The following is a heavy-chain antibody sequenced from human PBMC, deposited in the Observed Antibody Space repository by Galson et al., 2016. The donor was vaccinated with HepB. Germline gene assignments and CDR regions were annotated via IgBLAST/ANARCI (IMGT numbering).Heavy chain of an antibody. J-gene: IGHJ2*01. Sequence: SETLSLTCTVSGGSISSSSYYWGWIRQPPGKGLEWIGSIYYSENTYYNSSLKSRVTISVDTSKNQFSLKLNSVTAADTAVYYCARNFLVYADIDLIGRWYFDLWGRGTLVTVSS. CDR2: IYYSENT. D-gene: IGHD2-8*01. CDR1: GGSISSSSYY. CDR3: ARNFLVYADIDLIGRWYFDL. V-gene: IGHV4-39*01.